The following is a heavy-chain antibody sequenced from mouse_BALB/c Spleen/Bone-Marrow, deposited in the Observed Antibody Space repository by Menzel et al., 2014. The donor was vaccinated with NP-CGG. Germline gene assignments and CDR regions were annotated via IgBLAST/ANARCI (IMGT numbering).Heavy chain of an antibody. CDR2: ISDGGSYT. J-gene: IGHJ1*01. CDR1: GFTFSDYC. Sequence: EVKLMESGGGLVKPGGSLKLSCAASGFTFSDYCMYWVRQTPEKRLEWVATISDGGSYTYYPDSVKGRFTVSRDNAKNNLYLQMSSLKSEDTAMYYCAREYGTSYDYYFDVWGAGTTVTVSS. CDR3: AREYGTSYDYYFDV. D-gene: IGHD1-1*01. V-gene: IGHV5-4*02.